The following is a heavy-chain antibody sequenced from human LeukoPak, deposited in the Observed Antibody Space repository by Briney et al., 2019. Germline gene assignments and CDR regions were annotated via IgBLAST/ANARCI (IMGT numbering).Heavy chain of an antibody. Sequence: PSETLSLTCTVSGGSISSGNYYWGWIRQPPGKGLEWIGSIYYSGSTYYNPSLKSRVTISVDTSKNQFSLKLSSVTAADTAVYYCARESGGKAAPGLGYWGQGTLVTVSS. CDR1: GGSISSGNYY. V-gene: IGHV4-39*07. CDR3: ARESGGKAAPGLGY. D-gene: IGHD6-13*01. CDR2: IYYSGST. J-gene: IGHJ4*02.